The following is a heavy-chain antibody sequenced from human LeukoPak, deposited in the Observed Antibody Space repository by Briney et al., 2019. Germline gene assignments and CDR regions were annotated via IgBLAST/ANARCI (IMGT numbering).Heavy chain of an antibody. J-gene: IGHJ6*03. CDR2: INPNSGGT. CDR1: GYTFTGYY. CDR3: ARDIAVAGTPTYYYYYMDV. Sequence: ASVKVSCKASGYTFTGYYMHWVRQAPGQGLEWMGRINPNSGGTNYAQKFQGRVTMTRDTSISTAYMELSRLRSDDTAVYHCARDIAVAGTPTYYYYYMDVWGKGTTVTVSS. D-gene: IGHD6-19*01. V-gene: IGHV1-2*06.